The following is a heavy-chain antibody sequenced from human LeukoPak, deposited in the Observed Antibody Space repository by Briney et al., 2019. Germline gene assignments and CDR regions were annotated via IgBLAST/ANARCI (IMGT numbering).Heavy chain of an antibody. CDR2: ISGSGGST. CDR1: GFTFSSYG. J-gene: IGHJ6*03. V-gene: IGHV3-23*01. CDR3: AKASRFGYSYGPREYFYYMDV. Sequence: GGSLRLSCAASGFTFSSYGMHWVRQAPGKGLEWVSTISGSGGSTYYADSVKGRFTISRDNSKNTLYLQMNTLRAEDTAVYYCAKASRFGYSYGPREYFYYMDVWGKGTTVTISS. D-gene: IGHD5-18*01.